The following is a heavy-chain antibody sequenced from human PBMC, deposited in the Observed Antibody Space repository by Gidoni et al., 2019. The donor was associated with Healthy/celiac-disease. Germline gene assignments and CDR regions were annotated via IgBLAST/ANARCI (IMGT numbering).Heavy chain of an antibody. CDR2: INAGNGNT. D-gene: IGHD3-22*01. Sequence: QVQLVQSGAEVKKPGPSATVSFKASGYTFTSYAMHWVRQAPGQRLEWMGWINAGNGNTEYSQKFQGRVTITRDTSASTAYMELSSLRSEDTAVYYCARAGSSGYYYSDYYYGMDVWGQGTTVTVSS. V-gene: IGHV1-3*01. J-gene: IGHJ6*02. CDR3: ARAGSSGYYYSDYYYGMDV. CDR1: GYTFTSYA.